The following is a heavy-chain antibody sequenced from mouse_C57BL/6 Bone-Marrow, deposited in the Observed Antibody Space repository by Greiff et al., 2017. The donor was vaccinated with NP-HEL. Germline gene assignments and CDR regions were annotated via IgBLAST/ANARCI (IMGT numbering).Heavy chain of an antibody. CDR3: VREGYWYFDV. J-gene: IGHJ1*03. V-gene: IGHV10-1*01. CDR2: IRSKSNNYAT. CDR1: GFSFNTYA. Sequence: DVMLVESGGGLVQPKGSLKLSCAASGFSFNTYAMNWVRQAPGKGLEWVARIRSKSNNYATYYADSVKDRFTISRDDSESMLYLQMNNLKTEDTAMYYCVREGYWYFDVWGTGTTVTVSS.